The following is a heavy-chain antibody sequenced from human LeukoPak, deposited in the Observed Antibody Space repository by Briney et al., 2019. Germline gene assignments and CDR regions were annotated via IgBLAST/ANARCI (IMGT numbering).Heavy chain of an antibody. CDR3: ATLVSTRYYFDY. Sequence: SETLSLTCTVSGGSIRSSSYYWGWIRQPPGKGLEWIGSIYHSGITYYNHFNSSLKSRVTISIDTSKNQFSLRLTSVTAADTAVYFCATLVSTRYYFDYWGQGTLVTVSS. V-gene: IGHV4-39*01. CDR2: IYHSGIT. D-gene: IGHD5/OR15-5a*01. CDR1: GGSIRSSSYY. J-gene: IGHJ4*02.